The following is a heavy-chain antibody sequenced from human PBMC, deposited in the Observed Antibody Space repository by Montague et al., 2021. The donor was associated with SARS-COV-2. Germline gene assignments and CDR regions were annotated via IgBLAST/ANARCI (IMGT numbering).Heavy chain of an antibody. CDR2: ISGSGDIT. D-gene: IGHD6-19*01. CDR3: AKEAVYSSGWEYFDY. CDR1: GFSFSNYA. V-gene: IGHV3-23*01. Sequence: SLRLSCAASGFSFSNYAMSWVRQAPGKGLEWVSPISGSGDITHYADSVKGRFTISRDNSKNTLYLQMNSLRAEDTAVYYCAKEAVYSSGWEYFDYWGQGTLVTVSS. J-gene: IGHJ4*02.